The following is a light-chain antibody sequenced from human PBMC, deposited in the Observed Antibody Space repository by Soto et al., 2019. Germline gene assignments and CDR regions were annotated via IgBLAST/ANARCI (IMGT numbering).Light chain of an antibody. Sequence: EIVMTQSPATLSLSPGERATLSCRASQSVSSNLAWYQQKPGQAPRLLIYGASTRATGIPARFSGSGSGTEFTLTISSLQSEDFAVYYCQQYSNWLFTFGPGTKVDIK. CDR1: QSVSSN. CDR2: GAS. V-gene: IGKV3-15*01. CDR3: QQYSNWLFT. J-gene: IGKJ3*01.